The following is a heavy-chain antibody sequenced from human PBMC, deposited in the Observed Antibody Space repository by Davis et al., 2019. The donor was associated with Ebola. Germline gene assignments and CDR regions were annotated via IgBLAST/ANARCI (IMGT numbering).Heavy chain of an antibody. CDR1: GFTFSSYW. Sequence: GESLKISCAASGFTFSSYWMSWVRQAPGKGLEWVANIDPGGNDQYYVKSVKGRFTISRDNAKNTLYLQMNSLRVEDTAVYFCASLEHGKGGSWGQGTLVTVSS. CDR2: IDPGGNDQ. D-gene: IGHD1-26*01. J-gene: IGHJ5*02. V-gene: IGHV3-7*01. CDR3: ASLEHGKGGS.